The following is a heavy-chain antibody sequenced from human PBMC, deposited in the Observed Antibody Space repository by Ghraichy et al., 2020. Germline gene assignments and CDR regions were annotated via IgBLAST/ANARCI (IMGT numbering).Heavy chain of an antibody. CDR3: ARGMKWAAAGQYYFDY. CDR2: INRSGTT. J-gene: IGHJ4*02. Sequence: SETLSLTCAVYGGSFSGYYWSWIRQPPGKGLEWIGEINRSGTTNYIPSLKSRAALSIDTSKNQFSLNLNSVTAADTAVYFCARGMKWAAAGQYYFDYWGQGTLVTVS. D-gene: IGHD6-25*01. CDR1: GGSFSGYY. V-gene: IGHV4-34*01.